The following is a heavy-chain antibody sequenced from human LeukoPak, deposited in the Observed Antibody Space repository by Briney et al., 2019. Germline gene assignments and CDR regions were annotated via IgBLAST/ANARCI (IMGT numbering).Heavy chain of an antibody. CDR1: GGSISSSNW. CDR2: IYYSGST. V-gene: IGHV4-4*02. D-gene: IGHD1-26*01. J-gene: IGHJ3*02. CDR3: ARKRITVGASGAFDI. Sequence: SGTLSLTCAVSGGSISSSNWWSWVRQPPGKGLEWIGYIYYSGSTNYNPSLKSRVTISVDTSKNQFSLKLSSVAAADTAVYYCARKRITVGASGAFDIWGQGTMVTVSS.